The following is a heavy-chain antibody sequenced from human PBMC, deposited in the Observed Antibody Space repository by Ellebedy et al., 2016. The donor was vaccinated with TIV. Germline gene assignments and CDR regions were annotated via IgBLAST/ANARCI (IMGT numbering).Heavy chain of an antibody. CDR1: GGSISSGGYY. Sequence: SETLSLXXTVSGGSISSGGYYWSWIRQHPGKGLEWIGYIYYSGSTYYNPSLKSRVTISVDTSKNQFSLKLSSVTAADTAVYYCAGQPLLTYYYDSSGYKLFDYWGQGTLVTVSS. CDR2: IYYSGST. J-gene: IGHJ4*02. V-gene: IGHV4-31*03. D-gene: IGHD3-22*01. CDR3: AGQPLLTYYYDSSGYKLFDY.